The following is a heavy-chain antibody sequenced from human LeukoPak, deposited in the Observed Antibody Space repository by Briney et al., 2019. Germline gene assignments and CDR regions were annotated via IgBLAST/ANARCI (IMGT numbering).Heavy chain of an antibody. Sequence: PSETLSLTCTVSGGSISSSSYYWGWIRQPPGKGLEWIGSIYYSGSTYYNPSLKSRVTISVDTSKNQFSLKLSSVTAADTAVYYCARPSLITMVRGVITWGAFDIWGQGTMVTVSS. CDR1: GGSISSSSYY. D-gene: IGHD3-10*01. CDR2: IYYSGST. CDR3: ARPSLITMVRGVITWGAFDI. V-gene: IGHV4-39*01. J-gene: IGHJ3*02.